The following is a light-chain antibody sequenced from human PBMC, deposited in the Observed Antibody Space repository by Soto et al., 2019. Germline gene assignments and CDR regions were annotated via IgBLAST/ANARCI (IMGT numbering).Light chain of an antibody. J-gene: IGLJ1*01. V-gene: IGLV2-14*01. Sequence: QSALPQPASVSGSPGQSITITCTGTNSDVGAYESVSWYQQHPGKAPKLLIYDVFNRPSGGSNRFSGSKSGNTASLTISDLEAEDEADYYCSSYTTRSTFVFGIGTKVTVL. CDR1: NSDVGAYES. CDR3: SSYTTRSTFV. CDR2: DVF.